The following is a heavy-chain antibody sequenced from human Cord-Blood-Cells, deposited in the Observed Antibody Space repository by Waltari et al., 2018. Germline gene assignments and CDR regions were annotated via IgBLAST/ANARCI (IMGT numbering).Heavy chain of an antibody. CDR3: ARIGITGTTFAFDI. Sequence: QLQLQESGPGLVKPSETLSLTCTVSGGSTSSSGYYLGWIRQPPGKGLEWIGCIYYSGSTYYNPSLKSRVTISVDTSKNQFSLKLSSVTAADTAVYYCARIGITGTTFAFDIWGQGTMVTVSS. D-gene: IGHD1-7*01. CDR2: IYYSGST. CDR1: GGSTSSSGYY. J-gene: IGHJ3*02. V-gene: IGHV4-39*01.